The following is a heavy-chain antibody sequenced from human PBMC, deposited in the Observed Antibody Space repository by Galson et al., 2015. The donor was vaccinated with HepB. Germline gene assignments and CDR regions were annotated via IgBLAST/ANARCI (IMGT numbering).Heavy chain of an antibody. V-gene: IGHV1-69*04. J-gene: IGHJ4*02. CDR1: GGTFSSYA. Sequence: SVKVSCKASGGTFSSYAISWVRQAPGQGLEWMGRIIPILGIANYAQKFQGRVTITADKSTSTAYMELSSLRSEDTAVYYCARTPPIRDYGDATAGGYWGQGTLVTVSS. D-gene: IGHD4-17*01. CDR2: IIPILGIA. CDR3: ARTPPIRDYGDATAGGY.